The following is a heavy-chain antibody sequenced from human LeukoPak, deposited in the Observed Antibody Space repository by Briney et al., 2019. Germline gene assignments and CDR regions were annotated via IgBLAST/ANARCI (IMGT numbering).Heavy chain of an antibody. CDR3: ARIRRDGYNFYYYYGMDV. Sequence: PGRSLRLSCAASGFTFSSYAMHWARQAPGKGLEWVAVISYDGSNKYYADSVKGRFTISRDNSKNTLYLQMNSLRAEDTAVYYCARIRRDGYNFYYYYGMDVWGQGTTVTVSS. V-gene: IGHV3-30*04. CDR1: GFTFSSYA. D-gene: IGHD5-24*01. J-gene: IGHJ6*02. CDR2: ISYDGSNK.